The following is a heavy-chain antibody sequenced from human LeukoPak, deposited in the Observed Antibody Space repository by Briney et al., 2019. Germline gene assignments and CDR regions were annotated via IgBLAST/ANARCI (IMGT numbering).Heavy chain of an antibody. CDR2: MNHEGSET. V-gene: IGHV3-7*01. CDR1: GFTFSSYA. CDR3: VRGGRATFDA. J-gene: IGHJ4*02. Sequence: GGSLRLSCAASGFTFSSYAMSWVRQAPGKGLEWVATMNHEGSETYYLHSVKGRFTISRDNAENSLYLLMNGLRPEDMALYYCVRGGRATFDAWGQGTLVTVSS. D-gene: IGHD5-12*01.